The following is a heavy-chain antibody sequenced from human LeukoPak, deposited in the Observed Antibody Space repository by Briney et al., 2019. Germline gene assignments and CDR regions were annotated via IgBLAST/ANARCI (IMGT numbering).Heavy chain of an antibody. J-gene: IGHJ5*02. Sequence: ASVKVSCKASGYTFTSYYMHWVRQAPGQGLEWMGIINPSGGSTSYAQKFQGRVTMTRDTSTSTVYMELGSLRSEDTAVYYCARDCCGLNWFDPWGQGTLVTVSS. CDR3: ARDCCGLNWFDP. D-gene: IGHD2-21*01. CDR1: GYTFTSYY. CDR2: INPSGGST. V-gene: IGHV1-46*01.